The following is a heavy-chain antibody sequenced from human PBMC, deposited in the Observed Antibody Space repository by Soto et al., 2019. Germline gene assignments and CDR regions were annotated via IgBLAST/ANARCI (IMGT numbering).Heavy chain of an antibody. V-gene: IGHV1-2*06. CDR2: INPNSGEV. CDR1: GYTFIGYY. D-gene: IGHD6-6*01. J-gene: IGHJ4*02. CDR3: ARDPRPLWYVDY. Sequence: QVQLVQSGAEVKKPGASVKVSCKASGYTFIGYYIHWVRQAPGQGLEWMGRINPNSGEVTYGETFQGRVTMTRDTSNNTAYMESSRLRSDDTAVYYCARDPRPLWYVDYWGQGTLVTVSS.